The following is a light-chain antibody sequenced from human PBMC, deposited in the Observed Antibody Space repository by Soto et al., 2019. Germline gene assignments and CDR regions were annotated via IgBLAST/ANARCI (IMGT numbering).Light chain of an antibody. Sequence: EVVLKQSAGALSLSPGERATLSCRASQSVSSYLAWYQQKPGQAPRLLIYDASSRATGIPDRFSGSGSGTDFTLTISRLEPEDFAVYYCQQYGSSLPFGGGTKVDI. CDR3: QQYGSSLP. CDR1: QSVSSY. J-gene: IGKJ4*01. CDR2: DAS. V-gene: IGKV3-20*01.